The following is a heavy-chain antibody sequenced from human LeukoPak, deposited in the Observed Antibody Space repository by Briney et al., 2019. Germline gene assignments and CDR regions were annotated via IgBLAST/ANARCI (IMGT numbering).Heavy chain of an antibody. J-gene: IGHJ4*02. Sequence: GESLKISCKTSGYSFTNYWIDWVRQMPGKGLEWMGIIYPGDSDTRYSPSFQGQVTISADKSISTAYLQWSSLKASDTAMYYCARHWDSGYLVGNFDYWGQGTLVTVSS. CDR3: ARHWDSGYLVGNFDY. D-gene: IGHD5-12*01. CDR2: IYPGDSDT. V-gene: IGHV5-51*01. CDR1: GYSFTNYW.